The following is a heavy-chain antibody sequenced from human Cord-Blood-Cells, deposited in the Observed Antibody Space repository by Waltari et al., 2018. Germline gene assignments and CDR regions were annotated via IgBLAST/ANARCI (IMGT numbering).Heavy chain of an antibody. CDR1: GGSFSVYY. CDR2: INHSGST. V-gene: IGHV4-34*01. D-gene: IGHD2-2*01. Sequence: QVQLQQWGAGLLKPSETLSLTCAVYGGSFSVYYWSWIRQPPGKGLEWIGEINHSGSTNYNPSLKSRVTISVDTSKNQFSLKLSSVTAADTAVYYCARIVVVPAAMGYYYYGMDVWGQGTTVTVSS. J-gene: IGHJ6*02. CDR3: ARIVVVPAAMGYYYYGMDV.